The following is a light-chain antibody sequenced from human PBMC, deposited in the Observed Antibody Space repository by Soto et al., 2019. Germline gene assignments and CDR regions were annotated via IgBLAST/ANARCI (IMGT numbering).Light chain of an antibody. CDR2: GNS. J-gene: IGLJ1*01. CDR1: SSNIGAGYD. Sequence: QSVLTQPPSVPGAPGQRVTISCTGSSSNIGAGYDVHWYQQLPGTAPKLLIYGNSNRPSGVPDRFSGSKSGTSASLAITGLQAEDEADYYCQSYDSSLSGSKVFGTGTKVTAL. V-gene: IGLV1-40*01. CDR3: QSYDSSLSGSKV.